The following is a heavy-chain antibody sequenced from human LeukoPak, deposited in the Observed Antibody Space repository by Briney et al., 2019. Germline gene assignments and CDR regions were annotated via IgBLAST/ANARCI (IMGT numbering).Heavy chain of an antibody. CDR3: AKDVSGWSDY. CDR2: IRYDGNEK. CDR1: GFTFNNYD. Sequence: GGSLRLSCAASGFTFNNYDIHWVRQAPGKGLEWVTFIRYDGNEKYYTDSVKGRFTISRDNSKNTLYLQMNSLRAEDTAVYYCAKDVSGWSDYWGQGTLVTVSS. V-gene: IGHV3-30*02. J-gene: IGHJ4*02. D-gene: IGHD6-19*01.